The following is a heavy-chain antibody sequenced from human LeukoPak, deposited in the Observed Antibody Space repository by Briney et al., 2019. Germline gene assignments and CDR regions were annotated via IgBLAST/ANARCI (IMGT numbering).Heavy chain of an antibody. CDR1: GFTFSRSG. V-gene: IGHV3-23*01. D-gene: IGHD6-25*01. J-gene: IGHJ4*02. CDR2: VSTRAGTT. Sequence: PGGSLRLSCAASGFTFSRSGMHWVRQAPGKGPEWVSTVSTRAGTTYYADSVKGRFTISRDNSKNTLYLQMNSLRAEDTAVYYCAIAAASPCPLGYWGQGTLVTVSS. CDR3: AIAAASPCPLGY.